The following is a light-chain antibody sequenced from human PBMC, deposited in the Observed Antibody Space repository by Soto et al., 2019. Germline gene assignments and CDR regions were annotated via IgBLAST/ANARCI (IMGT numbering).Light chain of an antibody. V-gene: IGKV1-6*01. J-gene: IGKJ4*01. CDR1: QGIRSE. CDR2: AAS. CDR3: LQDYNYPLT. Sequence: AIQMTQSPSSLSASVGDRVTITCRASQGIRSELGWYQQKPGKAPKLLIYAASSSQSGVPSRFTGSGSGTDFTLTISSLQPEDCATYYCLQDYNYPLTFGGGTKVEIK.